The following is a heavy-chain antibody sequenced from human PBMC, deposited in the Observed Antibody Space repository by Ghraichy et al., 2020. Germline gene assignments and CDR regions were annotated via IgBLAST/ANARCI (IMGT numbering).Heavy chain of an antibody. Sequence: ASVKVSCKTSGYTFSDYYMHWVRQAPGQGLEWMGWINPYNGATVYAQKFQGWVTMSSDTSTSTAYVQLVRLTSGDTAVYYCAPGRTTKIVGPPHSFVYWGRGTLVTVSS. D-gene: IGHD1-26*01. J-gene: IGHJ4*02. CDR2: INPYNGAT. CDR3: APGRTTKIVGPPHSFVY. V-gene: IGHV1-2*04. CDR1: GYTFSDYY.